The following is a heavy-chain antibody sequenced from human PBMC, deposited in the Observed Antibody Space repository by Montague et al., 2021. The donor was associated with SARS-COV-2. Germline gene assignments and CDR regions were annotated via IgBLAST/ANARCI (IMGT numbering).Heavy chain of an antibody. CDR1: GDSIRSSGYY. D-gene: IGHD3-10*01. Sequence: SETLSLTCSVSGDSIRSSGYYWGWIRQPPGKGLEWIGTVYYSGSTNYNPSLKSRVTMPVDTSKNQFSLELRSVTAADTAVYYCARLGFVALWLNLGWFDPWGQGTLVTVPS. V-gene: IGHV4-39*01. CDR3: ARLGFVALWLNLGWFDP. J-gene: IGHJ5*02. CDR2: VYYSGST.